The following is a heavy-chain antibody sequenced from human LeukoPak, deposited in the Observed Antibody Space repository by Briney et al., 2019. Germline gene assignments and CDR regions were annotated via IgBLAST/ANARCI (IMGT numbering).Heavy chain of an antibody. V-gene: IGHV3-30*02. D-gene: IGHD2-2*01. CDR1: GFTFSSYG. CDR3: AKGCSSTSCFPYY. J-gene: IGHJ4*02. CDR2: IRYDGSNK. Sequence: GGSLRLSCAASGFTFSSYGMHWVRQAPGKGLEWVAFIRYDGSNKYYADSVKGRFTISRDNSKNTLYLQMNSLRAEDTAVYYCAKGCSSTSCFPYYWGQGTLVTVSS.